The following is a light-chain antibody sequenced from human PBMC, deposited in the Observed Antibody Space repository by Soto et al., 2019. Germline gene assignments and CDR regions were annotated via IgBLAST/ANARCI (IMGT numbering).Light chain of an antibody. CDR3: QQYYSAPET. Sequence: DIVMTQSPDSLAVSLGERASINCKSSQSVLYSSNNKNNLAWYQQKPGQPPKLLIFWASTRDSGVPDRFSGSGSGTDFTLTISGLQPEDVAVYYCQQYYSAPETFGQGTRVEIK. CDR2: WAS. J-gene: IGKJ1*01. CDR1: QSVLYSSNNKNN. V-gene: IGKV4-1*01.